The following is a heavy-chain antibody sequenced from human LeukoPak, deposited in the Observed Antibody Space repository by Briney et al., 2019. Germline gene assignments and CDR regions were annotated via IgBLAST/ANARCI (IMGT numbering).Heavy chain of an antibody. D-gene: IGHD6-13*01. J-gene: IGHJ6*03. CDR1: GGSISSHY. CDR2: IYYSGST. CDR3: ARVVSVSSSWYINPDYMDV. Sequence: PSETLSLTCTVSGGSISSHYWSWIRQPPGKGLEWIGYIYYSGSTNYNPSLKSRVTISVDTSKNQFSLKLSSVTAADTAVYYCARVVSVSSSWYINPDYMDVWGKGTTVTVSS. V-gene: IGHV4-59*11.